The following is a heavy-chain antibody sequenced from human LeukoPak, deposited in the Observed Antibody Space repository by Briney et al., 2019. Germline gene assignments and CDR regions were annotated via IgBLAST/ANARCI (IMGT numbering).Heavy chain of an antibody. CDR1: GGSISSYY. CDR2: IYYSGST. J-gene: IGHJ2*01. D-gene: IGHD3-10*01. Sequence: SETLSLTCTVSGGSISSYYWSWIRQPPGKGLEWIGYIYYSGSTNYNPSLKSRVTISVDTSKNQFSLKLSSVTAADTAVYYCARDVLLWFGEPFKPFWYFDLWGRGTLVTVSS. V-gene: IGHV4-59*01. CDR3: ARDVLLWFGEPFKPFWYFDL.